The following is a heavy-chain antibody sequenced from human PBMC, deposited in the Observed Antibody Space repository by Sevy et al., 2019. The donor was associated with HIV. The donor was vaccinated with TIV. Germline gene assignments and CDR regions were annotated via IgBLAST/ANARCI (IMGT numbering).Heavy chain of an antibody. CDR3: ARDLMLTEGSGRREFDP. Sequence: GGSLRLSCAASGFIFNSYSVNWVRQAPGKGLEWVSSISSGSTYIYYADSVKGRFTISRDNATNSLHLQMTSLRAEDTAVYYCARDLMLTEGSGRREFDPWGQGTLVIVSS. J-gene: IGHJ5*02. V-gene: IGHV3-21*01. CDR1: GFIFNSYS. CDR2: ISSGSTYI. D-gene: IGHD3-10*01.